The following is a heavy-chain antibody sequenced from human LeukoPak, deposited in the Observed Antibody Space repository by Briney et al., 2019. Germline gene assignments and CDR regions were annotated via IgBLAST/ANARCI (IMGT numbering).Heavy chain of an antibody. V-gene: IGHV4-31*03. CDR1: GGSISSGGYY. D-gene: IGHD3-22*01. Sequence: SETLSLTCTVSGGSISSGGYYWSWIRQHPGKGLEWIGYIYYSGSTYYSPSLKSRVTISVDTSKNQFSLKLSSVTAADTAVYYCAREVSDYYDSSGYQTREGCAFDIWGQGTMVTVSS. CDR2: IYYSGST. CDR3: AREVSDYYDSSGYQTREGCAFDI. J-gene: IGHJ3*02.